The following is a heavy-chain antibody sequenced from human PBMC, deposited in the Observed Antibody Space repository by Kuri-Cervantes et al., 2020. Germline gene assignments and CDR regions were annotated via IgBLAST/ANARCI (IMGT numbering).Heavy chain of an antibody. CDR1: GGSFSGYY. CDR2: ISHSGST. Sequence: GSLRLSCAVYGGSFSGYYWSWIRQPPGKGLEWIGEISHSGSTNYNPSLKSRVTISEDTSKNQFSLKLNSVTAADTAVYYCARGNWGFYPLDYWGQGTLVTVSS. V-gene: IGHV4-34*01. J-gene: IGHJ4*02. D-gene: IGHD7-27*01. CDR3: ARGNWGFYPLDY.